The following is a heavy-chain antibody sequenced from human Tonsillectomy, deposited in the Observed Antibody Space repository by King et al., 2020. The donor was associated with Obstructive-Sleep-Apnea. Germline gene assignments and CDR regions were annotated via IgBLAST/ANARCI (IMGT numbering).Heavy chain of an antibody. Sequence: VQLVESGGGLVKPGGSLRLSCAASGFTFSSYSMNWVRQAPGKGLEWVSSITSSSSYIYYADSVKGRFTIPRDNAKNSLYLQMNSLRAEDTAVYYCARVLAGEKPFDYWGQGTLVTVSS. V-gene: IGHV3-21*01. J-gene: IGHJ4*02. CDR2: ITSSSSYI. CDR3: ARVLAGEKPFDY. CDR1: GFTFSSYS. D-gene: IGHD6-19*01.